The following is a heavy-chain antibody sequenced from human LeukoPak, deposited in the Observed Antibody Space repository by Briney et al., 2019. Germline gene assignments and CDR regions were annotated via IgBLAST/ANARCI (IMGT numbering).Heavy chain of an antibody. Sequence: PGRSLRLSCAASGFTFSSYGMHWVRQAPGKGLEWVAVIWYDGSNKYYADSVKGRFTISRDNSKNTLYLQMNSLRAEDTAVYYCAKDRITMIVVADPYYFDYWGQGTLVTVSS. D-gene: IGHD3-22*01. CDR2: IWYDGSNK. CDR3: AKDRITMIVVADPYYFDY. CDR1: GFTFSSYG. J-gene: IGHJ4*02. V-gene: IGHV3-33*06.